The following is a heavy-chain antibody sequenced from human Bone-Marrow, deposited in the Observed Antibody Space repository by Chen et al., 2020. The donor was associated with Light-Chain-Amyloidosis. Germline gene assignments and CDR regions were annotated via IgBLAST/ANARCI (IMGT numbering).Heavy chain of an antibody. V-gene: IGHV4-59*01. CDR2: VYYSGST. J-gene: IGHJ5*02. D-gene: IGHD6-13*01. Sequence: QVQLRESGPGLVKPSETLSLTCSVSGGSITSYYWSWIRQPPGKGLEWIGYVYYSGSTKYNPSLKSRVNISIDTSKKQFSLRLTSVTATDTGVYYCASSVHQLSQGYRVPFDPWGQGTLVTVSS. CDR3: ASSVHQLSQGYRVPFDP. CDR1: GGSITSYY.